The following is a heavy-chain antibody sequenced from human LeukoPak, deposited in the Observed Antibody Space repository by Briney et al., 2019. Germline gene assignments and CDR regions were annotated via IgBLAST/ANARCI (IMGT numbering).Heavy chain of an antibody. V-gene: IGHV3-21*01. J-gene: IGHJ6*02. D-gene: IGHD6-13*01. CDR1: GFTFSSYS. CDR3: AREGDIGGAAAGTNGEDYYYGMDV. Sequence: GGPLRLSCAASGFTFSSYSMNWVRQAPGKGLEWVSSISSSSSYIYYADSVKGRFTISRDNAKNSLYLQMNSLRAEDTAVYYCAREGDIGGAAAGTNGEDYYYGMDVWGQGTTVTVSS. CDR2: ISSSSSYI.